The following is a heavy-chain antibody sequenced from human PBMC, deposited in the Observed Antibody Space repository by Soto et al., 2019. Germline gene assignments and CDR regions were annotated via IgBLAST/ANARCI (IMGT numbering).Heavy chain of an antibody. CDR1: GYTFTSYD. Sequence: ASVKVSCKASGYTFTSYDINWVRQATGQGLEWMGWMNPNSGNTGYAQKFQGRVTMTRNTSISTAYMELSSLRSEDTAVYYCARGFVWSGYYPYYYYYYGMDVWGQGTTVTV. CDR3: ARGFVWSGYYPYYYYYYGMDV. CDR2: MNPNSGNT. J-gene: IGHJ6*02. V-gene: IGHV1-8*01. D-gene: IGHD3-3*01.